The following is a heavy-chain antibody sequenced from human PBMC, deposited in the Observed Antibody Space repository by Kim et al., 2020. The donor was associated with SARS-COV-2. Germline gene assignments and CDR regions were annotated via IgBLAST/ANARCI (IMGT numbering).Heavy chain of an antibody. V-gene: IGHV3-33*03. D-gene: IGHD6-19*01. CDR1: GFTFSSYG. CDR2: IWYDGSNE. Sequence: GGSLRLSCAASGFTFSSYGMHWVRQAPGKGLEWVALIWYDGSNEYYADSVKGRFTISRDNSRNTLYLQMNSLRADDTAVYYCARKLYSNGWPCDYWGQGTLVTVSS. CDR3: ARKLYSNGWPCDY. J-gene: IGHJ4*02.